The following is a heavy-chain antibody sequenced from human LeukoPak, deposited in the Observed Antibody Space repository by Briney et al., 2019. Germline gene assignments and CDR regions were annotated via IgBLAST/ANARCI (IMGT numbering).Heavy chain of an antibody. J-gene: IGHJ5*02. D-gene: IGHD4-17*01. Sequence: PSETLSLTCALSGDSIDSTRYYWGWIRQPPGKGLEWIGSIYFSGSTYYNPSLKSRVTISVDTSKNQFSLKLSSVTAADTAVYYCATTARDTVTGDDNWFDPWGQGALVTVSS. V-gene: IGHV4-39*07. CDR2: IYFSGST. CDR1: GDSIDSTRYY. CDR3: ATTARDTVTGDDNWFDP.